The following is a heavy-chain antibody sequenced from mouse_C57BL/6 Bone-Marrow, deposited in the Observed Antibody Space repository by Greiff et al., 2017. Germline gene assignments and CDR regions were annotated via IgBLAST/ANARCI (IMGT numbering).Heavy chain of an antibody. V-gene: IGHV5-6*02. J-gene: IGHJ3*01. D-gene: IGHD1-1*01. CDR2: ISSGGSYT. CDR1: GFTFSSYG. Sequence: DVKLVESGGDLVKPGGSLKLSCAASGFTFSSYGMSWVRQTPDKRLEWVATISSGGSYTYYPDSVKGRFTISRDNAKNTLYLQMSSLKSEDTAMYDCASYYYGSSGWGQGTLVTVSA. CDR3: ASYYYGSSG.